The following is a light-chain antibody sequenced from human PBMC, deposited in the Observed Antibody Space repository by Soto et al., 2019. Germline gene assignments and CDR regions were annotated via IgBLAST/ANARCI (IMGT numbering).Light chain of an antibody. J-gene: IGLJ2*01. V-gene: IGLV2-14*01. CDR3: SSYTSSSTLV. CDR1: SSDVGGYNY. CDR2: DVS. Sequence: QSALTQPASVSGSPGQSITISCTGTSSDVGGYNYVSWYQQHPGKAPQLMMYDVSNRPSGVSNRFSGSNSGNTASLTISGLQAEDEADYYCSSYTSSSTLVFGGCTKVTVL.